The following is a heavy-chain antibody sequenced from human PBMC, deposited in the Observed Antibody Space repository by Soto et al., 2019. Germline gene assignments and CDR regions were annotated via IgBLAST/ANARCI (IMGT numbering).Heavy chain of an antibody. CDR3: ARSVEGHFDY. V-gene: IGHV3-48*02. Sequence: EVQLVESGGGLVQPGGSLRLSCAASGFRFSIYSMNWVRQAPGKGLEWSAYITSDTNTIKYADSVKGRFTISRDNDKNSVYLQMNSLRDEDTAVYHCARSVEGHFDYWGQGTVVTVSA. D-gene: IGHD6-19*01. J-gene: IGHJ4*02. CDR2: ITSDTNTI. CDR1: GFRFSIYS.